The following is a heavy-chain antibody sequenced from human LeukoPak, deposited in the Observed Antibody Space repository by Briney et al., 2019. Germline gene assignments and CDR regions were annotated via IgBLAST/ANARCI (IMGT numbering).Heavy chain of an antibody. J-gene: IGHJ6*02. V-gene: IGHV3-48*02. CDR2: IDSSRSTI. D-gene: IGHD3-22*01. CDR1: GFTFSNAY. Sequence: GGSLRLSCAASGFTFSNAYMNWVRQAPGKGLEWVSFIDSSRSTIFYADSVKGRFTISRDTAKNSLYLQINSLRDEDTAVYYCARASSGYGSYYYFYGMDVWGQGTTVTVSS. CDR3: ARASSGYGSYYYFYGMDV.